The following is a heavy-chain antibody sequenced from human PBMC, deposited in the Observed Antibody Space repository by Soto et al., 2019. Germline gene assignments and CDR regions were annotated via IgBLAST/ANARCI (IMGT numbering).Heavy chain of an antibody. CDR2: MNPNSGNT. CDR3: ARTKRYYGSGRRLNWFDP. J-gene: IGHJ5*02. V-gene: IGHV1-8*01. Sequence: QVQLVQSGAEVKKPGASVKVSCKASGYTFTSYDINWVRQATGQGLEWMGWMNPNSGNTGYAQKFQGRVTMTRNTSISTAYMELSSLRSEDTAVDYCARTKRYYGSGRRLNWFDPWGQGTLVTVSS. D-gene: IGHD3-10*01. CDR1: GYTFTSYD.